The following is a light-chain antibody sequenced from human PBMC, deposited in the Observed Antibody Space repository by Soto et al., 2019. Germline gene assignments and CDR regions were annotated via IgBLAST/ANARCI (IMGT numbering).Light chain of an antibody. CDR1: QSVSSSY. CDR2: GAS. V-gene: IGKV3-20*01. J-gene: IGKJ1*01. Sequence: EIVLTQSPGTLSLTPGERVTLSCRARQSVSSSYLGWYQQKLGQAPRLLIYGASSRATGIPDRFSGGGSGTDFTLTVIKLEPEDFAMYYCQHFGTSRWTFGQGTKVEIK. CDR3: QHFGTSRWT.